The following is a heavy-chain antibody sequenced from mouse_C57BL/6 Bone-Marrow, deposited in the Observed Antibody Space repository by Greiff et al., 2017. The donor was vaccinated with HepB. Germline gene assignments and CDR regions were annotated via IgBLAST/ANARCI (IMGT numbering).Heavy chain of an antibody. V-gene: IGHV5-12*01. CDR1: GFTFSDYY. CDR3: ARGLLLNY. J-gene: IGHJ2*01. D-gene: IGHD2-1*01. Sequence: EVHLVESGGGLVQPGGSLKLSCAASGFTFSDYYMYWVRQTPEKRLEWVAYISNGGGSTYYPDTVKGRFTISRDNAKNTLYLQMSRLKSEDTAMYYCARGLLLNYWGQGTTLTVSS. CDR2: ISNGGGST.